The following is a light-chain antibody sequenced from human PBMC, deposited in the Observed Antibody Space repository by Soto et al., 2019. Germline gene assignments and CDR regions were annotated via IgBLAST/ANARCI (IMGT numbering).Light chain of an antibody. CDR2: EVS. J-gene: IGLJ3*02. CDR1: SSDVGGYNY. V-gene: IGLV2-8*01. Sequence: QSALTQPPSASGSPGQSVTISCTGTSSDVGGYNYVSWYQQHPGKAPKLMIYEVSKRPPGVPDRFSGSKSGNTACLTVSGLQADDEADYYCSSHAGSINVAFGGGTKLTVL. CDR3: SSHAGSINVA.